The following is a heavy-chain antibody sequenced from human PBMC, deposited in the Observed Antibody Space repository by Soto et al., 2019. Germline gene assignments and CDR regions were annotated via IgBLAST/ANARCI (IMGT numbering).Heavy chain of an antibody. J-gene: IGHJ4*02. V-gene: IGHV1-2*02. CDR1: GYIFTGYF. D-gene: IGHD6-13*01. CDR2: INPNGGGT. CDR3: ARGPGDSYSQFDF. Sequence: QVQLVQSGAEVKKPGASVKVSCKTSGYIFTGYFIHWVRQAPGQGLEWMGWINPNGGGTHYAQKFQGRVLMTMDTSIDTVYMNVSGLRSDDTAVYFCARGPGDSYSQFDFWGQGTLVTVSS.